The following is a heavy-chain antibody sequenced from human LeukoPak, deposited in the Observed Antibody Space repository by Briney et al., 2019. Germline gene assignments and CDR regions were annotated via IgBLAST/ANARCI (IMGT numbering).Heavy chain of an antibody. V-gene: IGHV1-2*02. CDR1: GYTFTGYY. CDR2: INPNSGGT. CDR3: ATLVGNYYDSSGYLLDY. Sequence: ASVKVSCKASGYTFTGYYMHWVRQAPGQGLEWMGWINPNSGGTNYAQKFQGRVTMTRDTSISTAYMELSRLRSDDTAVYYCATLVGNYYDSSGYLLDYWGQGTLVTVSS. D-gene: IGHD3-22*01. J-gene: IGHJ4*02.